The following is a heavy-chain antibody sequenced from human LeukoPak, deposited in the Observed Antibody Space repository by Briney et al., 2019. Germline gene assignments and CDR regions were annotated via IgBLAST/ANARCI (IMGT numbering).Heavy chain of an antibody. D-gene: IGHD3-10*01. Sequence: SETLSLTCTVSGYPISSGYYWGWIRQPPGKGLEWIGSIYHSGSTYYNPSLKSRVTISVDTSKNHFSLKLSSVTAADTAVYYCARQRTGDWNWFDPWGQGTLVSVSS. CDR3: ARQRTGDWNWFDP. CDR1: GYPISSGYY. CDR2: IYHSGST. J-gene: IGHJ5*02. V-gene: IGHV4-38-2*02.